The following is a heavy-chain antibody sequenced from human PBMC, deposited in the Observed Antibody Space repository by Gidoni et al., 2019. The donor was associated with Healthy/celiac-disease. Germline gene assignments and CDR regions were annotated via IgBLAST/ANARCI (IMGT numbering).Heavy chain of an antibody. CDR1: LLTFSSCS. CDR3: ARDRGIVVVSDY. D-gene: IGHD3-22*01. Sequence: VQLVAPGGGLVRPGGSRRPSCAASLLTFSSCSMNWVRQAPGKGLEWVSSISSSSSNIYYADSVKGRFTISRDNAKNSLYLQMNSLRAEDTAVYYCARDRGIVVVSDYWGQGTLVTVSS. J-gene: IGHJ4*02. V-gene: IGHV3-21*01. CDR2: ISSSSSNI.